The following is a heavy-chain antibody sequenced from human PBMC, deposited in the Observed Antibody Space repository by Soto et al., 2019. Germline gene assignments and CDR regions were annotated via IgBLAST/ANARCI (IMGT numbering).Heavy chain of an antibody. J-gene: IGHJ4*02. V-gene: IGHV4-30-4*01. CDR3: AREPYLPMARNDF. D-gene: IGHD3-10*01. CDR1: GGSISSADFF. Sequence: SETLSLTCTVSGGSISSADFFWTWLRQPPGQGLEWLGYIYYSGTTYYNPYLKGRLIISIDTSRNQFSLSLISVTAADTAVYFCAREPYLPMARNDFWGQGAQVTVSS. CDR2: IYYSGTT.